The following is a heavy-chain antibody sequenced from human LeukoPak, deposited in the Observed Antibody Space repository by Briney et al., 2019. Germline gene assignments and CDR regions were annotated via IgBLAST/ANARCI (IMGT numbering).Heavy chain of an antibody. D-gene: IGHD3-16*01. V-gene: IGHV3-23*01. Sequence: PGGSLRLSCAASGFTFSSYAMHWVRQAPGKGLEWVSSISSSGGSTYYADSVKGRLTVSRDNSKNTLYLQMNSLRAEDTAVYYCATGGTRRPFDYWGQGTLVTVSS. CDR3: ATGGTRRPFDY. J-gene: IGHJ4*02. CDR2: ISSSGGST. CDR1: GFTFSSYA.